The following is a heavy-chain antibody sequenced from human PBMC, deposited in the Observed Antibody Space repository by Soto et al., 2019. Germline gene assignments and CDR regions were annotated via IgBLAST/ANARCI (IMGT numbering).Heavy chain of an antibody. Sequence: QVQLVQSGAEVKKPGSSVKVSCKASGATLNTFINYGITWVRQAPGQGLEWMGGIIPVFGTANYAQQFQGRVTISEDESMRTAYMELSSLRSEDTAVYYCARGADTKIVVVMYDAFEIWGQGTMVTVSS. CDR2: IIPVFGTA. J-gene: IGHJ3*02. D-gene: IGHD3-22*01. V-gene: IGHV1-69*12. CDR1: GATLNTFINYG. CDR3: ARGADTKIVVVMYDAFEI.